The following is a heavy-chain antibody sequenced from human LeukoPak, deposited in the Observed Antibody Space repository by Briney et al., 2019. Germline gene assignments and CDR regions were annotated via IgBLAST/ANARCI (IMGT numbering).Heavy chain of an antibody. CDR3: ARGYDILTGDCYFDY. V-gene: IGHV1-69*01. Sequence: SVKVSCKASGGTFSSYAISWVRQAPGQGLEWMGGIIPIFGTANYAQKFQGRVTITADESTSTAYMEVSSLRSEDTAVYYCARGYDILTGDCYFDYWGQGTLVTVSS. CDR2: IIPIFGTA. D-gene: IGHD3-9*01. J-gene: IGHJ4*02. CDR1: GGTFSSYA.